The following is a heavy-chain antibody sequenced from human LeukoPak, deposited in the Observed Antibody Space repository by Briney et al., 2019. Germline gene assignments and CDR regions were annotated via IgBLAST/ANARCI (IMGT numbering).Heavy chain of an antibody. CDR3: TTGGLRWSDFDY. D-gene: IGHD4-23*01. Sequence: GSLRLSCAASGFTFSSYSMSWVRQAPGKGLEWVGRIKSKTDGGTTDYAAPVKGRFTISRDDSKNTLFLQMNSLKTEDTAVYYCTTGGLRWSDFDYWGQGTLVTVSS. V-gene: IGHV3-15*01. CDR1: GFTFSSYS. J-gene: IGHJ4*02. CDR2: IKSKTDGGTT.